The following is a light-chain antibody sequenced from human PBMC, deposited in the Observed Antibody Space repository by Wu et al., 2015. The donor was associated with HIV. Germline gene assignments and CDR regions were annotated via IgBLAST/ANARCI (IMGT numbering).Light chain of an antibody. Sequence: EIVLTQSPATLSLSPGEKATLSCRASQSISSDYLAWYQQKPGQAPRLLIYGASGRATGIPDRFSGRGSGTDFTLTINGLEPEDFAVYYCQQYGRSPEWTFGQGTKVEIK. CDR2: GAS. V-gene: IGKV3-20*01. CDR1: QSISSDY. J-gene: IGKJ1*01. CDR3: QQYGRSPEWT.